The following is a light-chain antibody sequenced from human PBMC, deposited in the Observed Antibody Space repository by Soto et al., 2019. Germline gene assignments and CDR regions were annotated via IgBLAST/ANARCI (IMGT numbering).Light chain of an antibody. CDR1: SGSIGSNS. Sequence: NFMLTQPHSVSESPGKTVTISCTRSSGSIGSNSVQWYQQRPGSAPTTVIYEDDQRPSGVPKRFAGSIDRSSNSASLTISGLQTEDEADYYCQSYDTHTVVFGGGTKVTVL. V-gene: IGLV6-57*04. CDR2: EDD. J-gene: IGLJ2*01. CDR3: QSYDTHTVV.